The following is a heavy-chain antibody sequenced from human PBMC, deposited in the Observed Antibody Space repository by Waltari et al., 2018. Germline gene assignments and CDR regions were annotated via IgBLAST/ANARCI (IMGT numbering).Heavy chain of an antibody. V-gene: IGHV4-31*02. J-gene: IGHJ4*02. Sequence: QVQLQESGPGLVQPSQTLSLPCRVSGFSLSSGSYSWSCVRQHPGKGLEWSGYISHSGDTDYSPSLRSRLTLSVDTSKNQFSLKLNSVTAADTGVYFCAGRGAKMFSIWGRGTLVTVSS. CDR1: GFSLSSGSYS. D-gene: IGHD3-3*02. CDR2: ISHSGDT. CDR3: AGRGAKMFSI.